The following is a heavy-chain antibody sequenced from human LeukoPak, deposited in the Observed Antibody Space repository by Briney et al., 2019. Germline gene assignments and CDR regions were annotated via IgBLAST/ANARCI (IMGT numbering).Heavy chain of an antibody. CDR1: GYSISSGYY. CDR2: IYHSGST. Sequence: SETLSLTCTVSGYSISSGYYWGWIRQPPGKGLEWIGSIYHSGSTYYNPSLKSRVTISVDTSKNQFSLKLSSVTAADTAVYYCARAKRSSGSGQRGYFDYWGQGTLVTVSS. J-gene: IGHJ4*02. CDR3: ARAKRSSGSGQRGYFDY. D-gene: IGHD6-19*01. V-gene: IGHV4-38-2*02.